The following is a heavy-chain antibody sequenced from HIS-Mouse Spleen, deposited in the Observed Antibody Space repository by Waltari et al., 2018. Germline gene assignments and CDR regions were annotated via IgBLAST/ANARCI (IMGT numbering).Heavy chain of an antibody. Sequence: QLQLQESGPGLVKPSETLSLPCTVPGGSISSRSYYWGWIRQPPGKGLEWIGSIYYSGSTYYNPSLKSRVTISVDTSKNQFSLKLSSVTAADTAVYYCAREIPYSSSWYDWYFDLWGRGTLVTVSS. J-gene: IGHJ2*01. CDR2: IYYSGST. V-gene: IGHV4-39*07. CDR1: GGSISSRSYY. CDR3: AREIPYSSSWYDWYFDL. D-gene: IGHD6-13*01.